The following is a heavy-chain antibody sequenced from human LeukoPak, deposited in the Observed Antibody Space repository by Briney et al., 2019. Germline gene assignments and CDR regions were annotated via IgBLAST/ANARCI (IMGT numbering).Heavy chain of an antibody. CDR2: ISVYNGNT. V-gene: IGHV1-18*01. CDR3: ARDRNDYGPPSH. CDR1: GYTFNSYG. D-gene: IGHD1-1*01. J-gene: IGHJ4*02. Sequence: ASVKVSCKASGYTFNSYGISWVRQAPGQGLEWMGWISVYNGNTNYAQKLQGRVTMTTDTSTSTAYMELRSLRSDDTAVYYCARDRNDYGPPSHWGQGTLVTVSS.